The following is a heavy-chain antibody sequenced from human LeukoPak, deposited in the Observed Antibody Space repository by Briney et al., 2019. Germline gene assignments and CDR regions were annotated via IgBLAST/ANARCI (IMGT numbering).Heavy chain of an antibody. J-gene: IGHJ4*02. CDR1: GFTFSNYA. D-gene: IGHD3-22*01. V-gene: IGHV3-64D*06. Sequence: GGSLRLSCSASGFTFSNYAMHWVRQAPGKGLEYVSVISSTGGSTYYADSVKGRFTVSRDNSKNTLYLQMSSLRAEDTTVYYCVKECLVIINYYFDYWGQGTLVTVSS. CDR2: ISSTGGST. CDR3: VKECLVIINYYFDY.